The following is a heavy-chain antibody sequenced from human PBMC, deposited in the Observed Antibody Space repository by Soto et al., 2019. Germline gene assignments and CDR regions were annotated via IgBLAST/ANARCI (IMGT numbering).Heavy chain of an antibody. Sequence: ASVQVSCKASGYTFTSYDINWVRQATGQGLEWMGWMNPNSGNTGYAQKFQGRVTMTRNTSISTAYMELSSLRSEDTAVYYCARGKLTDDYMVFDPWGQGTLVTVSS. CDR2: MNPNSGNT. V-gene: IGHV1-8*01. D-gene: IGHD4-4*01. CDR3: ARGKLTDDYMVFDP. CDR1: GYTFTSYD. J-gene: IGHJ5*02.